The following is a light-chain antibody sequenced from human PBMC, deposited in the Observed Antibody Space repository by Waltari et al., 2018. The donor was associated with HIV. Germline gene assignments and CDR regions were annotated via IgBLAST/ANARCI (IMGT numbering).Light chain of an antibody. J-gene: IGKJ4*02. CDR3: QQSRSTPLT. V-gene: IGKV1-39*01. CDR2: AAS. Sequence: SPSSLSASVGDSVTITCRASESIYPYLNWFQQTPKKAPKLIISAASNLESGVPSRFRGRGSGAVFTLSISGLQLGDFATYYCQQSRSTPLTFGAGTRVE. CDR1: ESIYPY.